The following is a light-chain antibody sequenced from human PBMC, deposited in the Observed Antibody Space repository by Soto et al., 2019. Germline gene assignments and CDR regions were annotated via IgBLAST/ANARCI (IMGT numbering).Light chain of an antibody. CDR1: QSISTY. CDR2: GAS. J-gene: IGKJ1*01. V-gene: IGKV1-39*01. Sequence: DIRLTQSPPSLSASVGDRVTISCRASQSISTYLMWYQQKPGKAPNLLIYGASGLQNGVPSRFTGSGSGTAFSLTISGLQPEDSGTYYCQQSSITPRSFGQGTKVEI. CDR3: QQSSITPRS.